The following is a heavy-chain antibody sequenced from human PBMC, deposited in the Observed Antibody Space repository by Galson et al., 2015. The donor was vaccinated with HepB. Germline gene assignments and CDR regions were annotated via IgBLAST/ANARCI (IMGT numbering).Heavy chain of an antibody. CDR1: GSSFTSYW. CDR3: ARLRLQSPPDFGY. CDR2: IYPDDSDT. D-gene: IGHD5-24*01. Sequence: QSGAEVKKPGESLKISCKGSGSSFTSYWIGWVRQMPGKGLEWMGMIYPDDSDTRNSTSFQGQVTIPAEKSISTAYLQWSSLKASDTAMYYCARLRLQSPPDFGYCDPVPLLTVSS. V-gene: IGHV5-51*01. J-gene: IGHJ4*01.